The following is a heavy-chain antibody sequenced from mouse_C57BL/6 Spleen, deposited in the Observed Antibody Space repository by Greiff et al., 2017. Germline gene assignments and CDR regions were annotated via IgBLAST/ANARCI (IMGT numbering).Heavy chain of an antibody. CDR2: ISSGSSTI. V-gene: IGHV5-17*01. D-gene: IGHD1-1*01. CDR3: ARHIYYYGSSLDY. CDR1: GFTFSGYG. Sequence: EVKLVESGGGLVKPGGSLKLSCAASGFTFSGYGMYWVRQAPEKGLEWVAYISSGSSTIYYADTVKGRFTISRDNAKNTLFLQMTSLRSEDTAMYYCARHIYYYGSSLDYWGQGTTLTVSS. J-gene: IGHJ2*01.